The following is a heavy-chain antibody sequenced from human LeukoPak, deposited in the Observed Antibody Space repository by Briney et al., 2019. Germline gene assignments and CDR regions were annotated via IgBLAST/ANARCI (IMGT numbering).Heavy chain of an antibody. D-gene: IGHD6-13*01. CDR1: GYTFTGYY. CDR2: INPNSGDT. Sequence: ASVKVSCKASGYTFTGYYMHWVRQAPGQGLEWMGWINPNSGDTNYAQKFQGRVTMTRDTSISTAYMELSRLRSDDTAVYYCARAPSSSWYLIDYWGQGTLVTVSS. CDR3: ARAPSSSWYLIDY. J-gene: IGHJ4*02. V-gene: IGHV1-2*02.